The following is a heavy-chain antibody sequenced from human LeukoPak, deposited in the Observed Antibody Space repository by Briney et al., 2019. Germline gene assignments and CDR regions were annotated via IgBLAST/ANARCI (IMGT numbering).Heavy chain of an antibody. CDR1: GGTFSSYA. D-gene: IGHD4-23*01. CDR2: IIPIFGTA. CDR3: ARAVVTTFSDYYMDV. V-gene: IGHV1-69*05. Sequence: ASVTVSCKASGGTFSSYAISWVRQAPGQGLEWMGGIIPIFGTANYAQKFQGRVTITTDESTSTAYMELSSLRSEDTAVYYCARAVVTTFSDYYMDVWGKGTTVTVSS. J-gene: IGHJ6*03.